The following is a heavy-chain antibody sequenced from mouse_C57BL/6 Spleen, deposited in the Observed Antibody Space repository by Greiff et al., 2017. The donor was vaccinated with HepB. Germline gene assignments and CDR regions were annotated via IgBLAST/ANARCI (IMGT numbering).Heavy chain of an antibody. J-gene: IGHJ2*01. CDR2: IYPGSGST. CDR3: ARAGVGYSLAY. Sequence: QVQLQQPGAELVKPGASVKMSCKASGYTFTSYWITWVKQRPGQGLEWIGDIYPGSGSTKCNEKFKSKATLTVDTSSSTAYMQLSSLTSEDSAVYYCARAGVGYSLAYWGHGPTLSVSS. V-gene: IGHV1-55*01. CDR1: GYTFTSYW. D-gene: IGHD2-3*01.